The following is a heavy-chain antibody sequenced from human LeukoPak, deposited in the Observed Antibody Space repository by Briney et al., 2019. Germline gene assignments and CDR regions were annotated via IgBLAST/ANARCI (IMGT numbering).Heavy chain of an antibody. J-gene: IGHJ6*03. Sequence: ASVKVSCKASGFTPGSAVQWVRQARGQRLEWIGWIVVGSGHTNYAQKVQERVTITRDMSTNTYYMELSSLRAEDTALYYCAKGPDKSYYFYYMDVWGKGTTVTVSS. CDR2: IVVGSGHT. CDR1: GFTPGSA. D-gene: IGHD3-9*01. V-gene: IGHV1-58*01. CDR3: AKGPDKSYYFYYMDV.